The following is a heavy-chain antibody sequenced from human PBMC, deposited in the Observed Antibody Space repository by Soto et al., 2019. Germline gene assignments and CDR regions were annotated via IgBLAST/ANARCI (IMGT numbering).Heavy chain of an antibody. D-gene: IGHD6-13*01. CDR2: INPNSGGT. Sequence: ASVKVSCKASGYTFTGYYMHWVRQAPGQGLEWMGWINPNSGGTNYAQKFQGWVTMTRDTSISTAYMELSRLRSDDTAVYYCARSPPGIAAAGMVTELGYWGQGTLVTVSS. CDR3: ARSPPGIAAAGMVTELGY. J-gene: IGHJ4*02. V-gene: IGHV1-2*04. CDR1: GYTFTGYY.